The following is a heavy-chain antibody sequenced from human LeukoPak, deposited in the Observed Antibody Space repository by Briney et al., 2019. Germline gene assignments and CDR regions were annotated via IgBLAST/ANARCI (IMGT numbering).Heavy chain of an antibody. CDR3: ARDSGDWFDP. V-gene: IGHV4-4*07. CDR2: IYTRGSA. CDR1: GASIKTYS. J-gene: IGHJ5*02. D-gene: IGHD3-10*01. Sequence: SETLSLTCTVSGASIKTYSWSWIRQPAGKGLEWIGHIYTRGSANYNPSLKSRVTMSVDTSKNQFSLKLSSVTAADTAVYYCARDSGDWFDPWGQGTLVTVSS.